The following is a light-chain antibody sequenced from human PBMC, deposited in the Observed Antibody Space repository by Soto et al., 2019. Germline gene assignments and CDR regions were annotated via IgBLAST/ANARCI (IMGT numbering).Light chain of an antibody. CDR3: QQYGTSPPT. CDR2: GAS. V-gene: IGKV3-20*01. J-gene: IGKJ1*01. Sequence: EFVLTQSPVTLSLSAGERATLSCMASQTVRNKYLAWYQQKPGQAPRLLISGASSRATGIPDRFSGSGSGTDFTLTISSLEPEDFAVFYCQQYGTSPPTFGQGTKVDI. CDR1: QTVRNKY.